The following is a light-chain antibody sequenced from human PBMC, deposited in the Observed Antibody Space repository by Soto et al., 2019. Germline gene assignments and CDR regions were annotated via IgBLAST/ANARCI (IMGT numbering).Light chain of an antibody. Sequence: IQMTQSPSSLSSSLGDRVTITCRASQSIATYLNWYQHKPGKAPNLLIYAASSLQGGVPSRFSGSGSGTEFTLTISSLQSEDFAFYYCQQYKTWPTITFGQGTRLEIK. CDR1: QSIATY. CDR3: QQYKTWPTIT. V-gene: IGKV1-39*01. CDR2: AAS. J-gene: IGKJ5*01.